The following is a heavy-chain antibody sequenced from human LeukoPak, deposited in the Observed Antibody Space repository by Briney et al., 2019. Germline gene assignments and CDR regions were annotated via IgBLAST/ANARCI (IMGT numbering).Heavy chain of an antibody. CDR3: ARLAAATPDDY. Sequence: SVKVSCKASGYTFTSYAMNWVRQAPGQGLEWMGGIIPIFGTANYAQKFQGRVTITADESTSTAYMELSSLRSEDTAVYYCARLAAATPDDYGGQGPRATVSS. V-gene: IGHV1-69*13. D-gene: IGHD1-26*01. J-gene: IGHJ4*02. CDR1: GYTFTSYA. CDR2: IIPIFGTA.